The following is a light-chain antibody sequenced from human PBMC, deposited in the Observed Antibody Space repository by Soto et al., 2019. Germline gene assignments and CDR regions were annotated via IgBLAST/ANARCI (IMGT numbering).Light chain of an antibody. V-gene: IGKV3-11*01. J-gene: IGKJ2*01. CDR2: NVS. CDR3: QQRSNWPST. CDR1: QSVSRD. Sequence: EIVLTQSPATLSLFPGERATLSCRASQSVSRDLAWYQQKPGQAPRLLIYNVSNRATGIPARFSGSGSGTDFTLTISSLEPEDVAVYYCQQRSNWPSTFGQGTKVEIK.